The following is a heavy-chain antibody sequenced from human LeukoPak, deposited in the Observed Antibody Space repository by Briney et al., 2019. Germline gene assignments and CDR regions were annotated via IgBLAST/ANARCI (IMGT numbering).Heavy chain of an antibody. Sequence: PSETLSLTCTVSGGSISSHYWSWIRQAPGEGLEWIGYIYYSGSTNYNPSLKSRVTISVDTSKNQFSLKLSSVTAADTAMHYCARLIGDIAVSGTSWFDPWGQGTLVTVSS. CDR3: ARLIGDIAVSGTSWFDP. D-gene: IGHD6-19*01. CDR2: IYYSGST. CDR1: GGSISSHY. V-gene: IGHV4-59*11. J-gene: IGHJ5*02.